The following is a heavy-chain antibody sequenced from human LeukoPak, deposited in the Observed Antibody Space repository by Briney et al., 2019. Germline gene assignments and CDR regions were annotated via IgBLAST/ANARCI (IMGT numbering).Heavy chain of an antibody. J-gene: IGHJ4*02. D-gene: IGHD1-26*01. V-gene: IGHV4-59*01. CDR3: ARAAYSGSYHSDY. Sequence: PGGSLRLSCAASGFTFSSYWMSWVRQAPGKGLEWIGYIYYSGSTNYNPSLKSRVTISVDTSKNQFSLKLSSVTAADTAVYYCARAAYSGSYHSDYWGQGTLVTVSS. CDR2: IYYSGST. CDR1: GFTFSSYW.